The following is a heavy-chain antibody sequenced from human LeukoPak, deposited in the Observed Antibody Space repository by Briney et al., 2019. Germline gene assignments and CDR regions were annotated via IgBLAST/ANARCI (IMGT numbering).Heavy chain of an antibody. J-gene: IGHJ3*02. CDR3: ARGDRQHLGDAFDI. D-gene: IGHD6-13*01. V-gene: IGHV4-34*01. CDR1: GESFNDYS. Sequence: SETLSLTCAVYGESFNDYSCTWIPQPPGKGLEWIGEINHCGSTNYNSSLKSPITISLETSKNQCSLKIASVTARDTALYLWARGDRQHLGDAFDIWGQGTMVTVSS. CDR2: INHCGST.